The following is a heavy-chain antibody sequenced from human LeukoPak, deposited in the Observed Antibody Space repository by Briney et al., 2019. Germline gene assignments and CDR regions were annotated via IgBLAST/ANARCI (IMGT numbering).Heavy chain of an antibody. CDR2: INTNTGNP. V-gene: IGHV7-4-1*02. CDR1: GYTFTSYA. D-gene: IGHD6-13*01. Sequence: GASVKVSCKASGYTFTSYAMNWVRQAPGQGLEWMGWINTNTGNPTYAQGFTGRFVFSLDTSVSTAYLQISSLKAEDTAVYYCARDVQQLVPDYFDYWGQGTLVTVSS. J-gene: IGHJ4*02. CDR3: ARDVQQLVPDYFDY.